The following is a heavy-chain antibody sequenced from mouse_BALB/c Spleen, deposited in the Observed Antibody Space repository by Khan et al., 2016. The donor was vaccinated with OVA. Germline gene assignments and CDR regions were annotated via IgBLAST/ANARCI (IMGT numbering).Heavy chain of an antibody. Sequence: EVQLQESGPGLVKPSQSLSLTCTVTGYSITSDYAWDWIRQFPGNKLEWMGYISYGGSTSYNPSLKSRISITRATSKNQFFLQLNSVTTEDTATYYCARNNYYGYAMDYWGQGTSVTVSS. J-gene: IGHJ4*01. CDR1: GYSITSDYA. CDR3: ARNNYYGYAMDY. CDR2: ISYGGST. D-gene: IGHD1-1*01. V-gene: IGHV3-2*02.